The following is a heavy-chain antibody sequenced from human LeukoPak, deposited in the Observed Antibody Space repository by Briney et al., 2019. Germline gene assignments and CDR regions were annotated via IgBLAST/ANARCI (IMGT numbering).Heavy chain of an antibody. J-gene: IGHJ6*02. CDR3: AREVVVTAIPYYYYGMDV. D-gene: IGHD2-21*02. Sequence: GGSLRLSCAASGFTFSNYYMSWIRQAPGKGLEWVSYMDSSGSSILYADSVKGRFTISRDNSKNTLYLQMNSLRAEDTAVYYCAREVVVTAIPYYYYGMDVWGQGTTVTVSS. CDR2: MDSSGSSI. V-gene: IGHV3-11*04. CDR1: GFTFSNYY.